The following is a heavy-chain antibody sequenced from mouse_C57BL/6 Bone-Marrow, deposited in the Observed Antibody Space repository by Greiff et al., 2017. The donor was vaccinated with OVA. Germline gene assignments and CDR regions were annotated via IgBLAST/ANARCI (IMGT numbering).Heavy chain of an antibody. D-gene: IGHD3-2*01. V-gene: IGHV3-6*01. J-gene: IGHJ3*01. CDR1: GYSITSGYY. CDR2: ISYDGSN. CDR3: ARLDRQPSN. Sequence: DVQLQESGPGLVKPSQSLSLTCSVTGYSITSGYYWNWIRQFPGNKLEWMGYISYDGSNNYNPSLKNRISITRDTSKNQFFLKLNSVTTEDTATYYCARLDRQPSNWGQGTLVTVSA.